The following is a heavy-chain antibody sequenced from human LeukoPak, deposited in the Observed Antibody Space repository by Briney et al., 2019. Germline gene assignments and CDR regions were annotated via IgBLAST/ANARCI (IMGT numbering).Heavy chain of an antibody. CDR3: ARVFGSREIGF. V-gene: IGHV1-8*01. D-gene: IGHD2-15*01. J-gene: IGHJ1*01. Sequence: ASVKVSCKASGYTFTTYDINWVRQATGQGLEWMGWMNPKTGDTAFAQKFQGRVTMTRNTSIDTAYMELTSLRSQDTAMYYCARVFGSREIGFWGQGTQVTVSS. CDR2: MNPKTGDT. CDR1: GYTFTTYD.